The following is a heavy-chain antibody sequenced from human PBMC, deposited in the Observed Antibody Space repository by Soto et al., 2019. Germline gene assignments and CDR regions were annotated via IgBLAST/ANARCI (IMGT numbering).Heavy chain of an antibody. Sequence: SVKVSCKTSGYTFTNYGITWVRQAPGQGLEWMGGIIPIFGTANYAQKFQGRVTTTADESTSTAYMELSSLRSEDTAAYYCARSAGGYDYSWFDPWGQGTLVTVSS. J-gene: IGHJ5*02. CDR1: GYTFTNYG. V-gene: IGHV1-69*13. CDR3: ARSAGGYDYSWFDP. CDR2: IIPIFGTA. D-gene: IGHD2-8*02.